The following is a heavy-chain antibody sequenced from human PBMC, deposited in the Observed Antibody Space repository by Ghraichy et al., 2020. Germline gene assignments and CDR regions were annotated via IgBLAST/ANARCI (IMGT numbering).Heavy chain of an antibody. CDR3: AREVYYYGSGANKYYFDY. V-gene: IGHV3-49*04. Sequence: GGSLRLSCTGSGFTFGDYVLSWVRQAPGKGLEWVGFIRSKAYGGTTTYAASVKGRFTISRDDSKSIAYVQMNSLKTEDTAVYFCAREVYYYGSGANKYYFDYWGQGTLVTVSS. D-gene: IGHD3-10*01. CDR2: IRSKAYGGTT. CDR1: GFTFGDYV. J-gene: IGHJ4*02.